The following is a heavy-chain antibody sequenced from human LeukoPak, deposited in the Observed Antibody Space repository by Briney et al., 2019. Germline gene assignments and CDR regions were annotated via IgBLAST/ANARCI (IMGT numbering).Heavy chain of an antibody. CDR2: ISTSGGST. J-gene: IGHJ6*03. D-gene: IGHD3-10*01. CDR3: AKGWGVGYYSYMDV. Sequence: GGSLRLSCAASGFTFSNFPMTWVRQAPGKGLEWVSGISTSGGSTYYADSVKGRFTISRDNSKNTLYLQMNSLRAEDTAVYYCAKGWGVGYYSYMDVWGRGTAVTVSS. V-gene: IGHV3-23*01. CDR1: GFTFSNFP.